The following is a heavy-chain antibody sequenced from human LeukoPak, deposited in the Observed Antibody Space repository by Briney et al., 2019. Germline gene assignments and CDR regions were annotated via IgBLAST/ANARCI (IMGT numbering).Heavy chain of an antibody. CDR1: GGSISSYY. J-gene: IGHJ4*02. CDR3: ARARYCSGGSCYAAFDY. Sequence: PSETLSLTCTVSGGSISSYYWSWIRQPAGKGLEWIGRIYTSGSTNYNPSLKSRVTISVDTSKNQFSLKLSSVTAADTAVYYCARARYCSGGSCYAAFDYWGQGTLVTVSS. CDR2: IYTSGST. V-gene: IGHV4-4*07. D-gene: IGHD2-15*01.